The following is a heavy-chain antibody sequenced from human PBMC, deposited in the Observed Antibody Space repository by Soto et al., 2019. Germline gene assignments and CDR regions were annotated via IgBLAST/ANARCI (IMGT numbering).Heavy chain of an antibody. CDR1: GYSIRSGYY. V-gene: IGHV4-38-2*02. D-gene: IGHD3-10*01. CDR2: IHHSGST. J-gene: IGHJ5*02. CDR3: ARDPRPGSYNLDP. Sequence: SETLSLTCAVSGYSIRSGYYWGWIRQPPGKGLEWIGSIHHSGSTYYNPSLRSRVTISVDTPKNQFSLKLSSVTAADTAVYYCARDPRPGSYNLDPWGQGTLVTVSS.